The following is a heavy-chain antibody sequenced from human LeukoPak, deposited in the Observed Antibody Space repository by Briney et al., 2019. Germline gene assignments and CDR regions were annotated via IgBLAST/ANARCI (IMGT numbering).Heavy chain of an antibody. Sequence: SETLSLTCTVSGGPISDYYWSWIRQPPGKGLEWIGYIYYGGSTKYNPSLKSRVTISVDTSKNQFSLKLNSVTAADTAVYYCARGRSARLKYYYFDYWGQGALVTVSS. V-gene: IGHV4-59*01. CDR2: IYYGGST. CDR1: GGPISDYY. J-gene: IGHJ4*02. CDR3: ARGRSARLKYYYFDY. D-gene: IGHD6-6*01.